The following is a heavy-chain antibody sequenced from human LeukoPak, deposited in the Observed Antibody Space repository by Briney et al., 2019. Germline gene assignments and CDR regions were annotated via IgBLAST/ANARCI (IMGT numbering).Heavy chain of an antibody. CDR2: INPNSGGT. CDR1: GYTFTGYY. CDR3: ASDSHIVVVTAIHRYFQH. V-gene: IGHV1-2*06. J-gene: IGHJ1*01. Sequence: ASVKVSCKACGYTFTGYYMHGARHAPGQGLEWMGRINPNSGGTDYAQKFQGRVTMTRDTSISTAYMELSRLRSDDTAVYYCASDSHIVVVTAIHRYFQHWGQGTLVTVSS. D-gene: IGHD2-21*02.